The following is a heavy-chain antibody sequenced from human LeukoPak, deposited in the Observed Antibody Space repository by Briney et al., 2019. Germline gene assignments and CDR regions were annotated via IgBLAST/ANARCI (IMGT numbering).Heavy chain of an antibody. D-gene: IGHD3-10*01. Sequence: GGSLRLSCAASGFTFDDYGMSWVRQAPGKGPEWVSAINQNGGRTGYADSVKGRLTISRDNAKNTLFLQMNSLRIEDTAVYYCVRGREVRGRSMDVWGKGTTVIVSP. V-gene: IGHV3-20*04. CDR2: INQNGGRT. CDR3: VRGREVRGRSMDV. CDR1: GFTFDDYG. J-gene: IGHJ6*04.